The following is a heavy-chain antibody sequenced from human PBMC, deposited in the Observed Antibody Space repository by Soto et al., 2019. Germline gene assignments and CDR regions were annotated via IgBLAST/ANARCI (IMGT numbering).Heavy chain of an antibody. V-gene: IGHV3-30-3*01. J-gene: IGHJ6*02. CDR2: MSYDGSSK. Sequence: QVQLVESGGGVVQPGRSLSLSCAASGFTFSSYAMHWVHQAPGKGLEWVAVMSYDGSSKYYADSVKGRFTISRDNSKNTLYLQMNSLRAEDTAVYYCGRSSSWYDYYYGMDVWGQGTMVTVSS. CDR1: GFTFSSYA. D-gene: IGHD6-13*01. CDR3: GRSSSWYDYYYGMDV.